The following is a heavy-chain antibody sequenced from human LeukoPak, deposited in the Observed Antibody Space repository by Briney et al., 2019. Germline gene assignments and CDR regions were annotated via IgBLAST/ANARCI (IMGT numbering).Heavy chain of an antibody. CDR3: VRDLGGSSSARYFEWFDP. CDR1: EFTFSSYT. V-gene: IGHV3-21*01. J-gene: IGHJ5*02. D-gene: IGHD6-6*01. CDR2: ISSSSSYI. Sequence: GGSLRLSCAASEFTFSSYTMNWVRQAPGKGLEWVSSISSSSSYIYYADSLKGRFTISRDNAKNSLYLQMNSLRAEDTAVYYCVRDLGGSSSARYFEWFDPWGQGTLVTVSS.